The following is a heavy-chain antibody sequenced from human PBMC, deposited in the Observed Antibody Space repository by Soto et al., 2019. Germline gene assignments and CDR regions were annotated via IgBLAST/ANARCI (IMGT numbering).Heavy chain of an antibody. Sequence: EVQLVESGGGLVKPGGSLRLSCAASGFTFSSYSMNWVRQAPGKGLEWVSSISSSSSYIYYADSVKGRFTISRDNAKNSLYLQMNSLRAEDTAVYYCARLKVVAATYHFDYWGQGTLVTVS. CDR1: GFTFSSYS. D-gene: IGHD2-15*01. CDR3: ARLKVVAATYHFDY. CDR2: ISSSSSYI. V-gene: IGHV3-21*01. J-gene: IGHJ4*02.